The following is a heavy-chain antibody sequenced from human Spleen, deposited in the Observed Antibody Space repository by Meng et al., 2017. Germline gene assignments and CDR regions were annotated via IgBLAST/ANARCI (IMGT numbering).Heavy chain of an antibody. Sequence: SETLSLTCTVSGASISSYDWSWIRQPAGKGLEWLGRFYTSGSTNYNPSLRSRVTMSVDTSKNHFSLQLSSVTAADTAVYYCARGGGNSSSIDYWGQGTLVTVSS. CDR2: FYTSGST. CDR3: ARGGGNSSSIDY. J-gene: IGHJ4*02. D-gene: IGHD4-23*01. CDR1: GASISSYD. V-gene: IGHV4-4*07.